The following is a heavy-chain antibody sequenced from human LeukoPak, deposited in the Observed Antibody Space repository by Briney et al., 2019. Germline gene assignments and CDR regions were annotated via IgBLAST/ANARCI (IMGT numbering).Heavy chain of an antibody. CDR3: ARHRQLAAHENYYYYYYGTDV. J-gene: IGHJ6*02. CDR1: GGSISSYY. CDR2: IYYSGST. Sequence: SETLSLTCTVSGGSISSYYWSWIRQPPGKGLEWIGYIYYSGSTNYNPSLKSRVTISVDTSKNQFSLKLSSVTAADTAVYYCARHRQLAAHENYYYYYYGTDVWGQGTTVTVSS. D-gene: IGHD6-13*01. V-gene: IGHV4-59*08.